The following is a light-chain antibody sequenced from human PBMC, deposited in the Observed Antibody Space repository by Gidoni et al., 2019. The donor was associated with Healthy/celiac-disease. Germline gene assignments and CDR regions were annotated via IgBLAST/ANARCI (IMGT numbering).Light chain of an antibody. V-gene: IGKV3-15*01. J-gene: IGKJ4*01. Sequence: EIVMTQSPATLSVSPGERATLSCRASQSVSSNLGWYQQKPGQAPRLLIYGASTRATGIPARFSGSGSGTEFTLTISSLQSEDFAVYYCQQYNNWPLTFXGXTKVEIK. CDR1: QSVSSN. CDR2: GAS. CDR3: QQYNNWPLT.